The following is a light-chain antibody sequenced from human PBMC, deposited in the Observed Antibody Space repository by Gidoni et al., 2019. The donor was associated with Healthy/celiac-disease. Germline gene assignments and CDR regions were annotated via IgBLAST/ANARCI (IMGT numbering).Light chain of an antibody. J-gene: IGKJ4*01. CDR2: DAS. Sequence: EIVLTQSPATLSLSPGERATLSCRASQSVSSYLAWYQQKPGQAPRLLIYDASNRATGIPARLSGSGSGTDFTLTISSLEPEDVAVYYCQQRSNWPPTFGGGTKVEIK. CDR1: QSVSSY. V-gene: IGKV3-11*01. CDR3: QQRSNWPPT.